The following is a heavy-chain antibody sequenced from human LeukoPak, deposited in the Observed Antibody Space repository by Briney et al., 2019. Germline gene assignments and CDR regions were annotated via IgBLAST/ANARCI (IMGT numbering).Heavy chain of an antibody. V-gene: IGHV3-21*01. CDR1: GFTFSSYS. D-gene: IGHD4-23*01. CDR2: ISSSSSYI. J-gene: IGHJ4*02. Sequence: GGSLRLSCAASGFTFSSYSMNWVRQAPGMGLEWVSSISSSSSYIYYADSVKGRFTISRDNAKNSLYLQMNSLRAEDTAVYYCARDPTTVVTLLSDYWGQGTLVTVSS. CDR3: ARDPTTVVTLLSDY.